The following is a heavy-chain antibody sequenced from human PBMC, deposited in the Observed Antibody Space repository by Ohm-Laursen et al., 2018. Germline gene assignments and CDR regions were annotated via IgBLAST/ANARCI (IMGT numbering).Heavy chain of an antibody. Sequence: SETLSLTCTVSGGSISSYYWSWIRQPPGKGLEWIGYIYYSGSTNYNPSLKSRVTISVDTSKNQFSLKLSSVTAADTAVYYCARHSYYDFWSGYYTGYYYYGMDVWGQGTTATVSS. J-gene: IGHJ6*02. CDR1: GGSISSYY. V-gene: IGHV4-59*08. D-gene: IGHD3-3*01. CDR2: IYYSGST. CDR3: ARHSYYDFWSGYYTGYYYYGMDV.